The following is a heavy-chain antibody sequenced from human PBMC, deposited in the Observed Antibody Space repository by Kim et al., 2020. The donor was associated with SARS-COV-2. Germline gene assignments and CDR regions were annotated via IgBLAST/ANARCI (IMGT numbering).Heavy chain of an antibody. CDR3: ARHIDYHNAFDI. CDR2: IYYSGSA. D-gene: IGHD4-17*01. CDR1: GGSISSTSYY. V-gene: IGHV4-39*01. J-gene: IGHJ3*02. Sequence: SETLSLTCTASGGSISSTSYYWGRKPQPKGKGLVWIGSIYYSGSANQNPSLKSRVSISVDTSKNQFSLKLSPVTAADTVVYYCARHIDYHNAFDIWGQGTMVTVSS.